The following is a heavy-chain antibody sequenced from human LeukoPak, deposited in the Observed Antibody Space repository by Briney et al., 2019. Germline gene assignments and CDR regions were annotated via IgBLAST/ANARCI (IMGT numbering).Heavy chain of an antibody. CDR3: ARVATVTTDFDY. V-gene: IGHV3-21*01. D-gene: IGHD4-17*01. CDR2: ITSSSTYI. CDR1: GFIFSTYT. Sequence: GGSLRLSCAASGFIFSTYTMTWVRQPPGKGLEWVSSITSSSTYIYYADSLKGRFTISRDNAKNSLFLQMNSLRAEDTAVYYCARVATVTTDFDYWGLGTLVTVSS. J-gene: IGHJ4*02.